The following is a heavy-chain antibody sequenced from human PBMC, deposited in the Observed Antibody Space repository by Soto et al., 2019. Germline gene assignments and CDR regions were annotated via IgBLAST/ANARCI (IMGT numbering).Heavy chain of an antibody. CDR1: GGSIRSSSYF. V-gene: IGHV4-39*01. CDR3: ARHETPPARGGWCNY. Sequence: QLQLQESGPGLVKPSETLSLTCTVSGGSIRSSSYFWGWIRQPPGKGLEWIGSIYYSGTTYYNPSLKSRVTISVDTSKNQFSLNLSSVTAADTAVYYCARHETPPARGGWCNYWGQGTLVTVSS. J-gene: IGHJ4*02. CDR2: IYYSGTT. D-gene: IGHD6-19*01.